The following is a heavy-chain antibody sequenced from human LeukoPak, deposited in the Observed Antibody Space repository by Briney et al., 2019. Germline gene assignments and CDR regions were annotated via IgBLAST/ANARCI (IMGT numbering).Heavy chain of an antibody. D-gene: IGHD3-3*01. CDR2: INPNSGGT. V-gene: IGHV1-2*02. CDR1: GGTFSSYA. CDR3: ARGATAIFGVAKDY. J-gene: IGHJ4*02. Sequence: GASVKVSCKASGGTFSSYAISWVRQAPGQGLEWMGWINPNSGGTNYAQKFQGRVTMTRDTSISTAYMELSRLRSDDTAVYYCARGATAIFGVAKDYWGQGTLVTVSS.